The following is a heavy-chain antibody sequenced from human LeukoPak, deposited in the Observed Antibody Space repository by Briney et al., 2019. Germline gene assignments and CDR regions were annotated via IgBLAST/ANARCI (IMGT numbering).Heavy chain of an antibody. D-gene: IGHD3-16*01. CDR2: MNPNSGNT. CDR3: ARSLNFASPMTFDY. Sequence: GASVKVSCKASGYTFTSYDINWVRQATGQGLEWMGWMNPNSGNTGYAQKFQGRVTMTRNTSISTAYMELSSLRSEDTAMYYCARSLNFASPMTFDYWGQGTLVTVSS. CDR1: GYTFTSYD. J-gene: IGHJ4*02. V-gene: IGHV1-8*01.